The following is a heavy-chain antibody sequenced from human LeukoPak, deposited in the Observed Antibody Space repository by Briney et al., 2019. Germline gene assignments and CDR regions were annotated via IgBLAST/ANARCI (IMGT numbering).Heavy chain of an antibody. Sequence: PGGSLRLSCAASGFTFSSYGMHWVRQAPGKGLEWVAFIRYDGSNKYYADSVKGRFTISRDNAKNALYLQMNSLRADDTAVYYCTGGGGWVFASWGQGTLVTVSS. D-gene: IGHD6-19*01. CDR1: GFTFSSYG. J-gene: IGHJ4*02. CDR2: IRYDGSNK. V-gene: IGHV3-30*02. CDR3: TGGGGWVFAS.